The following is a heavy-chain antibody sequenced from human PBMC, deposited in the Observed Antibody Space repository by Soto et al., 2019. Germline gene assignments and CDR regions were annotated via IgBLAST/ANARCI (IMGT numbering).Heavy chain of an antibody. CDR3: ARASIASAGYYFDY. CDR1: GFTVSTNY. J-gene: IGHJ4*02. CDR2: IYSGGST. V-gene: IGHV3-53*01. D-gene: IGHD6-13*01. Sequence: EVQLVESGGGLIQPGGSLRLSCAASGFTVSTNYMSWVRQAPGKGLEWVSVIYSGGSTYYADSVTGRFTISRDNSKNTLYLQMNRLRAEDTAVYYCARASIASAGYYFDYWGKGTLVTVSS.